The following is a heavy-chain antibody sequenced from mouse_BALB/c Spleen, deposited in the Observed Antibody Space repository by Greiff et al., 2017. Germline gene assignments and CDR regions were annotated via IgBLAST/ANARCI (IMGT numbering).Heavy chain of an antibody. CDR3: ARATRTAWFAY. D-gene: IGHD3-3*01. V-gene: IGHV5-17*02. Sequence: EVQVVESGGGLVQPGGSRKLSCAASGFTFSSFGMHWVRQAPEKGLEWVAYISSGSSTIYYADTVKGRFTISRDNPKNTLFLQMTSLRSEDTAMYYCARATRTAWFAYWGQGTLVTVSA. CDR2: ISSGSSTI. CDR1: GFTFSSFG. J-gene: IGHJ3*01.